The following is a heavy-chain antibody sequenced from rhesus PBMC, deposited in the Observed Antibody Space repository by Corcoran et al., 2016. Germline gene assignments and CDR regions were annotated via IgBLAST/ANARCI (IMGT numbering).Heavy chain of an antibody. CDR1: GGSVSSSNW. J-gene: IGHJ4*01. D-gene: IGHD6-19*01. CDR2: ISGSSGST. Sequence: QVQLQESGPGLVKPSETLSLTCAVSGGSVSSSNWWSWIRQPPGNGLECIGYISGSSGSTNHNPSLKRRGTISTDTSKNRFALKLGAGTAADTAVYYCAREDPGGIAASGVDYWGQGVLVTVSS. CDR3: AREDPGGIAASGVDY. V-gene: IGHV4-65*01.